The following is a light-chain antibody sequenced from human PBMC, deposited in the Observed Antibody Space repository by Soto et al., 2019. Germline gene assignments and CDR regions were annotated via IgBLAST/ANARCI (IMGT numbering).Light chain of an antibody. CDR3: QQYNSYPST. J-gene: IGKJ2*01. V-gene: IGKV1-5*03. Sequence: DIQMTQSPSTLSASVGDRVTITCRASQSISSWLAWYQQKPGQAPKLLIYKAASLESGVPSRLSGSGSGTEFTLTSSSLQPDDFATYYCQQYNSYPSTFGQGTKLEIK. CDR1: QSISSW. CDR2: KAA.